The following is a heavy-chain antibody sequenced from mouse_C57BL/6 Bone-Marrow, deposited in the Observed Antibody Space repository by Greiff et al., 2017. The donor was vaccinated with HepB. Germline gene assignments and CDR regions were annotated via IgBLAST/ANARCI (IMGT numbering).Heavy chain of an antibody. CDR2: ISNGGGST. Sequence: DVMLVESGGGLVQPGGSLKLSCAASGFTFSDYYMYWVRQTPEKRLEWVAYISNGGGSTYYPDTVKGRFTISRDNAKNTLYLQMSRLKSEDTAMYYCARRGGYYGSSYFDVWGTGTTVTVSS. D-gene: IGHD1-1*01. CDR1: GFTFSDYY. V-gene: IGHV5-12*01. CDR3: ARRGGYYGSSYFDV. J-gene: IGHJ1*03.